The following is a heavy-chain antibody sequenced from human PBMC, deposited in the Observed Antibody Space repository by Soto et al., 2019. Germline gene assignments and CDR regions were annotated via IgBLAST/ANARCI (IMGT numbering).Heavy chain of an antibody. CDR2: INHSGST. V-gene: IGHV4-34*01. D-gene: IGHD6-6*01. CDR3: ARSGARPKATFDY. Sequence: QVQLQQWGAGLLKPSETLSHTCAVYGGSFSGYYWSWIRQPPGKGLEWIGEINHSGSTNYNPSLKSRVTISVDTSKNQFSLKLSSVTAADTAVYYCARSGARPKATFDYWGQGTLVTVSS. CDR1: GGSFSGYY. J-gene: IGHJ4*02.